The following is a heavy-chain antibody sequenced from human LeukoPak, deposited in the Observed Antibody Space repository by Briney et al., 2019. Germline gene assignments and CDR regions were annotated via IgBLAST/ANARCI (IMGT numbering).Heavy chain of an antibody. CDR1: GGSFSGYY. D-gene: IGHD4-11*01. CDR2: INHSGST. J-gene: IGHJ4*02. Sequence: PSETLSLTCAVYGGSFSGYYWSWIRKPPGKGLEWIGEINHSGSTNYNPSLKSRVTISVDTSKNQFSLKLSSVTAADTAVYYCARGATLTTPKYYFDYWGQGTLVTVSS. CDR3: ARGATLTTPKYYFDY. V-gene: IGHV4-34*01.